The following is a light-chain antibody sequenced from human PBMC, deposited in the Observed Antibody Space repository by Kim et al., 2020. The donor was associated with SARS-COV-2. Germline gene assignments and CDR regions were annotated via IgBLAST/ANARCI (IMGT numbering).Light chain of an antibody. CDR1: SSDVGSYNL. V-gene: IGLV2-23*02. Sequence: GQAITIPCTRASSDVGSYNLVSWYQQHPGKAPKLMIYEIDKRPSGVSNRFSGSKSGNTASLTISGLQTEDEADYYCCSCAGSSTYVFGSGTKVTVL. J-gene: IGLJ1*01. CDR3: CSCAGSSTYV. CDR2: EID.